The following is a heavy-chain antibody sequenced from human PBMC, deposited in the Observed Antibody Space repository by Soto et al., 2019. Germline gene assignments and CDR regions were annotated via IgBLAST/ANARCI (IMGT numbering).Heavy chain of an antibody. CDR1: GFNFSSYA. V-gene: IGHV3-23*01. D-gene: IGHD3-22*01. CDR2: ISGSGGST. CDR3: AKDYFPYYYDSSGYYKPLGPFDY. J-gene: IGHJ4*02. Sequence: GGSLSLSCVASGFNFSSYAMSWVRQAPGKGLEWVSAISGSGGSTYYADSVKGRFTISRDNSKNTLYLQMNSLRAEDTAVYYCAKDYFPYYYDSSGYYKPLGPFDYWGQGTLVTVSS.